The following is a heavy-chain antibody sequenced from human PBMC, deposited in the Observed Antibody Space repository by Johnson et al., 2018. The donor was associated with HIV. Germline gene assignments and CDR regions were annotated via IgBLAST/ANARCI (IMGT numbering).Heavy chain of an antibody. CDR1: GFTFSSYG. CDR2: RRYDGSNK. V-gene: IGHV3-30*02. J-gene: IGHJ3*02. Sequence: QVRLVESGVGVVQPGGSLRLSCAASGFTFSSYGMHWVRQAPGKGLEWVAFRRYDGSNKYYADSVKGRFTISRDNSKNTLYLQMNSLRVEDTAVYYCAKEFVAFWGRPADAFDIWGQGTMVTFSS. D-gene: IGHD3-16*01. CDR3: AKEFVAFWGRPADAFDI.